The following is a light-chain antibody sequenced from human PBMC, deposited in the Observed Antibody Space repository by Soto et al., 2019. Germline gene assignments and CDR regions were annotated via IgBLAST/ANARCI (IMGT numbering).Light chain of an antibody. CDR3: CAYTTLNTYV. Sequence: ALSQPAYVSGSPGQSITISCTGTSSDVGAQNFVSWFQQHPGEAPKLIIFEVSNRPSGASDRFSGSKSGNTASLAISGLQAEDEADYFCCAYTTLNTYVFGTGTKVTVL. CDR2: EVS. V-gene: IGLV2-14*01. J-gene: IGLJ1*01. CDR1: SSDVGAQNF.